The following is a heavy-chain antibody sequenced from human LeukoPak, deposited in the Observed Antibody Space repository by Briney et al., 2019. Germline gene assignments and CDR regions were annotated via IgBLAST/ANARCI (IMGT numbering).Heavy chain of an antibody. CDR2: IYTSGNT. D-gene: IGHD2-2*01. CDR3: ASEFAM. V-gene: IGHV4-61*02. J-gene: IGHJ4*02. CDR1: GGSINSGSYYY. Sequence: SETLSLNCTGSGGSINSGSYYYWSWSRQPAGKGLEWIGRIYTSGNTNYNPSLTIRGTISIDTSKNQVSLKLSSVTAADTAVYYCASEFAMWGQGTLVTVSS.